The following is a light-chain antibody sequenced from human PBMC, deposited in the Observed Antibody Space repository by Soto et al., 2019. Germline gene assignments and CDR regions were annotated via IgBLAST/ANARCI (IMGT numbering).Light chain of an antibody. CDR1: QSVSSN. J-gene: IGKJ2*01. CDR3: QQYNNWLQYT. CDR2: GAS. Sequence: EIVMTQSPATLSVSPGERATLSCRASQSVSSNLAWYQQKPGQAPRLLIYGASTRATGIPARFSGSGSGTEFTLTISSLQSEDFAVYYCQQYNNWLQYTFGQGNKLEIK. V-gene: IGKV3-15*01.